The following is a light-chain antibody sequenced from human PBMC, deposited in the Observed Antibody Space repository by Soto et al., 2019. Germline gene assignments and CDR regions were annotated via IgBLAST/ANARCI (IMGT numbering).Light chain of an antibody. CDR1: QSVSNSY. J-gene: IGKJ4*01. CDR3: QQYGSSLPVT. Sequence: EIVLTQSPGNLSLSPGERATLSCRASQSVSNSYLAWYQQKPGQAPRLLIYGASSRATGIPDRFSGSGSGTDFTLTISRLEPEDVAVYYCQQYGSSLPVTFGGGTKVEIK. CDR2: GAS. V-gene: IGKV3-20*01.